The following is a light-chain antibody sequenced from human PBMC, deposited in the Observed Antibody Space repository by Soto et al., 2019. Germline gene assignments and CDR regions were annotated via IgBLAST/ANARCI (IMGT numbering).Light chain of an antibody. V-gene: IGLV2-14*01. Sequence: QSVLTQPASMSGSPGQSITISCTGSSSDVGRYNYVSWYQQHPGKAPKLVISEVSNRPSGFSDRFSGSKSGNTASPTISGLQSEDEADYYCSSYTGTSSTLYVFGTGTKLTVL. CDR3: SSYTGTSSTLYV. J-gene: IGLJ1*01. CDR2: EVS. CDR1: SSDVGRYNY.